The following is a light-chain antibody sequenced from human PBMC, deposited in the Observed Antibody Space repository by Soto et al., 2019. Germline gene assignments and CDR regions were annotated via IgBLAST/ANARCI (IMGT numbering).Light chain of an antibody. V-gene: IGLV2-23*01. CDR3: CSYAGSSTVI. J-gene: IGLJ2*01. Sequence: QSALTQPASVTGSPGQSITISCTGTSSDVGSYNLVSWYQQHPGKAPKLMIYEGIKRHSGASNRFSGSKFGNTASLTISGLQAEEEADYYCCSYAGSSTVIFGGGTKLTVL. CDR2: EGI. CDR1: SSDVGSYNL.